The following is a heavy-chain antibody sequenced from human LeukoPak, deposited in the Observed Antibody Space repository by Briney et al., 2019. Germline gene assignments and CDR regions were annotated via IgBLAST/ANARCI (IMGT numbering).Heavy chain of an antibody. J-gene: IGHJ4*02. CDR3: AKVKAPLYSGYDWDLDF. CDR2: ISWNSGSI. D-gene: IGHD5-12*01. Sequence: GGSLRLSCAASGFTFHQYAIHWVRQVPGKGLEWVSGISWNSGSIGYADSVRGRFTISRDNAKNSVYLQMNSLRAEDTALYYCAKVKAPLYSGYDWDLDFWGQGTLVIVSS. V-gene: IGHV3-9*01. CDR1: GFTFHQYA.